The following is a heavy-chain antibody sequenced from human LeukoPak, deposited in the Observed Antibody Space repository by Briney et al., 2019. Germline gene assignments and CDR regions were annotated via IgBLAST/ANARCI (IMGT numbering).Heavy chain of an antibody. J-gene: IGHJ4*02. D-gene: IGHD6-13*01. Sequence: GGSLRLSCAASGFTFSSYSMNWVRQAPGKGLEWVSSISSSSSYIYYADSVKGRFTISRDNAKNSLYLQMNSLRAEVTAVYYCARDPGIAAADPYWGQGTLVTVSS. CDR1: GFTFSSYS. CDR2: ISSSSSYI. V-gene: IGHV3-21*01. CDR3: ARDPGIAAADPY.